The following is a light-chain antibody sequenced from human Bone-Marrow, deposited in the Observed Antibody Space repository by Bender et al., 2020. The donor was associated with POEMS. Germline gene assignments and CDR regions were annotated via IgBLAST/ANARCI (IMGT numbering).Light chain of an antibody. CDR3: CSYTGSYTLEML. J-gene: IGLJ2*01. CDR1: SSDVGGSHH. CDR2: EDN. Sequence: QSALTQPRSVSGSPGQSITISCTGTSSDVGGSHHVSWYQQDPGKAPRLMIYEDNKRPSGVSDRFSGSKSGNTASLTISGLQAEDEAHYYCCSYTGSYTLEMLFGGGTELAVL. V-gene: IGLV2-11*01.